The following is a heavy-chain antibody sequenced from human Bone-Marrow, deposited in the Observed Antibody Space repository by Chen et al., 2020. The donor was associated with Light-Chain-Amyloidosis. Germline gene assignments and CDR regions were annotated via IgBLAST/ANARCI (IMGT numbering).Heavy chain of an antibody. CDR3: ARRRDGYNFDY. CDR1: GYTFPNYW. J-gene: IGHJ4*02. V-gene: IGHV5-51*01. Sequence: EVQLEQSGQEVKQPGESLKISCKGSGYTFPNYWIGWVRQMPGKGLEWMGVIYPDDSDARYSPSFEGQVTISADKSITTAYLQWRSLKASDTAMYYCARRRDGYNFDYWGQGTLVTVSS. CDR2: IYPDDSDA. D-gene: IGHD5-12*01.